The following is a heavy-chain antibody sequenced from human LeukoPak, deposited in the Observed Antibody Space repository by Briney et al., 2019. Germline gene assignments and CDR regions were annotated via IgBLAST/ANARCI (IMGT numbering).Heavy chain of an antibody. J-gene: IGHJ4*02. CDR3: ARDSRYYDSSGYYDDY. Sequence: GASVKVSCKASGYTFTGYYMHWVRQAPGQGLEWMGWINPNSGGTNYAQKFQGRVTMTRDTSISTAYMELRSLRSDDTAVYYCARDSRYYDSSGYYDDYWGQGTLVTVSS. CDR1: GYTFTGYY. V-gene: IGHV1-2*02. CDR2: INPNSGGT. D-gene: IGHD3-22*01.